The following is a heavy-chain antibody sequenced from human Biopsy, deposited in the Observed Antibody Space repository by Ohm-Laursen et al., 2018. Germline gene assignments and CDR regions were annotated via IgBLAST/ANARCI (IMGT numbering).Heavy chain of an antibody. V-gene: IGHV3-21*06. CDR1: GVTLSGYA. CDR2: ITGSGNYI. CDR3: ATAAYAPPYFDL. D-gene: IGHD4-17*01. J-gene: IGHJ4*02. Sequence: SLRLSCAASGVTLSGYAMNWVRQAPGKGLEWVSSITGSGNYINYADSVRGRFTISRDNSKNSVYLVMSSLRAEDTAVYFCATAAYAPPYFDLWGRGTVVTVSS.